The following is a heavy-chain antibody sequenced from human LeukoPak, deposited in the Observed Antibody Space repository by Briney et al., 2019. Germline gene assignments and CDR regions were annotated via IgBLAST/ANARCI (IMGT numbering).Heavy chain of an antibody. CDR1: GYTLTELS. V-gene: IGHV1-2*02. CDR2: INPNSGGT. D-gene: IGHD1-26*01. Sequence: GASVTVSCKVSGYTLTELSMHWVRQAPGQGLEWMGWINPNSGGTNYAQKFQGRVTMTRDTSISTAYMELSRLRSDDTAVYYCARGKGYSGSYYSYWGQGTLVTVSS. J-gene: IGHJ4*02. CDR3: ARGKGYSGSYYSY.